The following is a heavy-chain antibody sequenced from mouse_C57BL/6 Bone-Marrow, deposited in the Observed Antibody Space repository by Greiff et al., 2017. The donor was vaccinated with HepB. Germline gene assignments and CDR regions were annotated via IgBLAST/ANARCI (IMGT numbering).Heavy chain of an antibody. V-gene: IGHV1-74*01. D-gene: IGHD3-2*02. CDR1: YW. CDR2: IHPSDSDT. CDR3: AITGSSGYGFAY. Sequence: QVQLQQPGAELVKPGASVKVSSYWMHWVKQRPGQGLEWIVRIHPSDSDTNYNQKFKGKATLTVDKSSSTAYMQLSSLTSEDSAVYYCAITGSSGYGFAYWGQGTLVTVSA. J-gene: IGHJ3*01.